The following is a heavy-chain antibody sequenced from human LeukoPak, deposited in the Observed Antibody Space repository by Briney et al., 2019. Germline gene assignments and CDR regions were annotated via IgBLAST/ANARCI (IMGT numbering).Heavy chain of an antibody. CDR1: GFTSSSYE. CDR3: ARVAYSSTWGYFDY. V-gene: IGHV3-48*03. CDR2: ISISGSTI. J-gene: IGHJ4*02. Sequence: PGGSLRLSCAASGFTSSSYEVNWVRQAPGKGLEWVSYISISGSTIYYADSVKCRFTISRDNAKNSLYLQMNSLRAEDTAVYYCARVAYSSTWGYFDYWGQGTLVTVSS. D-gene: IGHD6-13*01.